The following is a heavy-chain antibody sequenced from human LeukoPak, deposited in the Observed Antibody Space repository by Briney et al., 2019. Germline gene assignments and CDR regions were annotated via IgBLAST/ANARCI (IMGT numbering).Heavy chain of an antibody. V-gene: IGHV3-15*01. Sequence: GGSLRLSCAASGFTFANAWMSWVRQAPGKGLAWVGRIQSKIDGGSTDYAAPVKGRFTISRDDSKNTVFLQMNSLKTEDTAVYYCATVVWFGELLGYWGQGVLVTVSS. CDR1: GFTFANAW. J-gene: IGHJ4*02. CDR2: IQSKIDGGST. D-gene: IGHD3-10*01. CDR3: ATVVWFGELLGY.